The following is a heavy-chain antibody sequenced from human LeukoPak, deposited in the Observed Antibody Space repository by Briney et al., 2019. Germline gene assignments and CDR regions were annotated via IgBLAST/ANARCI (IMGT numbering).Heavy chain of an antibody. CDR3: AREHGYGEWGYYFGFDV. V-gene: IGHV3-30-3*01. D-gene: IGHD3-22*01. J-gene: IGHJ6*02. CDR1: GFTFNLYA. CDR2: ISKDGNNK. Sequence: PGGSLRLSCATSGFTFNLYAMHWVRQAPGKGLEGVAVISKDGNNKYFSDSVKGRFSISRDNSKNTLYLHLNSLKSDDTAVYYCAREHGYGEWGYYFGFDVWGQGTAVTVSS.